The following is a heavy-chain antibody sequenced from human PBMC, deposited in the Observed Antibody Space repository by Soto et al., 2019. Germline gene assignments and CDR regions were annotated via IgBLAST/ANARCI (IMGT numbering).Heavy chain of an antibody. J-gene: IGHJ4*02. V-gene: IGHV4-39*01. D-gene: IGHD4-4*01. CDR3: ASPVRTVTTDYFDY. Sequence: ASETLSLTCTVSGGSIRSSSYYWGWIRQPPGKGLEWIGSIYYSGSTSYYPSLKSRVTISVDTSKNQFSLKLSSVTAADTAVYYCASPVRTVTTDYFDYWGQGTLVTVSS. CDR1: GGSIRSSSYY. CDR2: IYYSGST.